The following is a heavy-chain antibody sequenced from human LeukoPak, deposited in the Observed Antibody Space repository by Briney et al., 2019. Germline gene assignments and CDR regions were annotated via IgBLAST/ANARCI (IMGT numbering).Heavy chain of an antibody. CDR2: ISSSGSTI. Sequence: GGSLRLSCAASGFTFSDYCMSWIRQAPGKGLEWVSYISSSGSTIYYADSVKGRFTISRDNAKNSLYLQMNSLRAEDTAVYYCARDRHEDIVVVPAAIPIADYWGQGTLVTVSS. V-gene: IGHV3-11*01. D-gene: IGHD2-2*01. CDR1: GFTFSDYC. CDR3: ARDRHEDIVVVPAAIPIADY. J-gene: IGHJ4*02.